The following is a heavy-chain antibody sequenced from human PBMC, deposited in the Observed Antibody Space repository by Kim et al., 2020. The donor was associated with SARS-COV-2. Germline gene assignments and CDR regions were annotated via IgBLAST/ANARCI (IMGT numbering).Heavy chain of an antibody. Sequence: SETLSLTCTVSGGSISSYYWSWIRQPPGKGLEWIGYIYYSGSTNYNPSLKSRVTISVDTSKNQFSLKLSSVTAADTAVYYCARVGSYPYFDYWGQGTLVTVSS. V-gene: IGHV4-59*13. CDR3: ARVGSYPYFDY. CDR2: IYYSGST. D-gene: IGHD3-10*01. CDR1: GGSISSYY. J-gene: IGHJ4*02.